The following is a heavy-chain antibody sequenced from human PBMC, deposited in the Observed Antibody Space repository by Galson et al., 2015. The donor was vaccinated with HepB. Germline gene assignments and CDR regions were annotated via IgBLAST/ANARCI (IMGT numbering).Heavy chain of an antibody. CDR3: AKACSTNTRFLINY. V-gene: IGHV3-30*18. Sequence: SLRLSCAASGFTFSNYAMHWVRQAPGKGLEWVAVISTDGNRQYYGDSVKGRFTISRDNSKNTLYLQMNSLRTEDTAVYYCAKACSTNTRFLINYWGQGILVTVSS. CDR1: GFTFSNYA. CDR2: ISTDGNRQ. J-gene: IGHJ4*02. D-gene: IGHD2-2*01.